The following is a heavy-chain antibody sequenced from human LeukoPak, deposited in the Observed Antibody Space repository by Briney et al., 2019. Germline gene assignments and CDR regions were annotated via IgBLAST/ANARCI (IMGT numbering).Heavy chain of an antibody. CDR1: GYTFTSYY. CDR2: INPNSGGT. D-gene: IGHD6-13*01. CDR3: ARGGIYSSSWYYFDY. V-gene: IGHV1-2*04. Sequence: ASVKVSCKASGYTFTSYYMHWVRQAPGQGLEWMGWINPNSGGTNYAQKFQGWVTMTRDTSISTAYMELSRLRSDDTAVYYCARGGIYSSSWYYFDYWGQGTLVTVSS. J-gene: IGHJ4*02.